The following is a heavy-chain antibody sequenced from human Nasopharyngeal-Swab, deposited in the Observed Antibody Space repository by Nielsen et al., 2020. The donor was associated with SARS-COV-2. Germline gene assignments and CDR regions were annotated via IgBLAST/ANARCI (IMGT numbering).Heavy chain of an antibody. CDR3: SRGPWFTEGEYWFDP. D-gene: IGHD3-10*01. CDR2: IWYDGSNK. J-gene: IGHJ5*02. Sequence: VRQAPGKGLEWGAVIWYDGSNKYYADSVKGRFTISRDNSKNTLYLQMNSLRAEDTAVYYCSRGPWFTEGEYWFDPWGQGTLVTVSS. V-gene: IGHV3-33*01.